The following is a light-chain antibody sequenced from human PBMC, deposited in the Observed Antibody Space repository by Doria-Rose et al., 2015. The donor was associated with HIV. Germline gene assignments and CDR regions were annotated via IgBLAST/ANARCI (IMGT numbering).Light chain of an antibody. CDR3: HQYASSRT. J-gene: IGKJ1*01. CDR1: QSVSANY. Sequence: TQSPGTLSLSPGERATLSCRASQSVSANYLAWYQQRPGQSPRLLIYGASSRATDIPDRFSGSGSGTDFTPTISRLEPEDFVVYYCHQYASSRTFGQGTKVEIK. CDR2: GAS. V-gene: IGKV3-20*01.